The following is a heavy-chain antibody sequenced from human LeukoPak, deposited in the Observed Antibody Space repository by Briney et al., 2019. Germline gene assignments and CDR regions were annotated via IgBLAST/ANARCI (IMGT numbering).Heavy chain of an antibody. J-gene: IGHJ6*02. CDR2: INHSGST. CDR3: ARVSPYYYYGMDV. Sequence: SETLSLTCTVSGGSISSYYWSWIRQPPGKGLEWIGEINHSGSTNYNPSLKSRVTISVDTSKNQFSLKLSSVTAADTAVYYCARVSPYYYYGMDVWGQGTTVTVSS. CDR1: GGSISSYY. V-gene: IGHV4-34*01.